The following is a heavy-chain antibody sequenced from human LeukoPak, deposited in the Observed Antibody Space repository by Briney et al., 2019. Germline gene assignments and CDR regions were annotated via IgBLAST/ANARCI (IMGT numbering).Heavy chain of an antibody. D-gene: IGHD1-26*01. CDR2: IKCDSGGT. J-gene: IGHJ4*02. V-gene: IGHV1-2*02. CDR1: GYTFTAYY. Sequence: ASVKVSCKASGYTFTAYYMHWVRQAPGQGLEWMGWIKCDSGGTEYSRNYRGRVTMTRDTSISTAYMELTRLTSDDTAVYYCMGSISAAGAAFDSCGQGTQVTVSS. CDR3: MGSISAAGAAFDS.